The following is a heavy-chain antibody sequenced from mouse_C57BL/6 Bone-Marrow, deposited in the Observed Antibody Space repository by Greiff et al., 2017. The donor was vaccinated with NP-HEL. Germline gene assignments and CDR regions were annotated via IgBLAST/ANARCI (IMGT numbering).Heavy chain of an antibody. V-gene: IGHV1-81*01. J-gene: IGHJ2*01. CDR3: ARGRSVSTYYFDY. Sequence: QVQLQQSGAELARPGASVKLSCKASGYTFTSYGISWVKQRTGQGLEWIGEIYPRSGSPYYNEKFKGKATLTVDKSSSTAYMPLRSLTSEDSAVYFCARGRSVSTYYFDYWGQGTTLTVSS. CDR2: IYPRSGSP. D-gene: IGHD5-1*01. CDR1: GYTFTSYG.